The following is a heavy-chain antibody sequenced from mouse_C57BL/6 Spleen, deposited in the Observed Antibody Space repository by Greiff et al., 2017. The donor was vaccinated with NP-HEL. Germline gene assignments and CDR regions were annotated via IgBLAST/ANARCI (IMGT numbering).Heavy chain of an antibody. CDR2: IHPNSGST. Sequence: QVQLQQPGAELVKPGASVKLSCKASGYTFTSYWMHWVKQRPGQGLEWIGMIHPNSGSTNYNEKFKSKATLTVDKSSSTAYMQLSSLTSEDSVIYYCARWRDYYGSSLFDYWGQGTTLTVSS. J-gene: IGHJ2*01. CDR1: GYTFTSYW. D-gene: IGHD1-1*01. CDR3: ARWRDYYGSSLFDY. V-gene: IGHV1-64*01.